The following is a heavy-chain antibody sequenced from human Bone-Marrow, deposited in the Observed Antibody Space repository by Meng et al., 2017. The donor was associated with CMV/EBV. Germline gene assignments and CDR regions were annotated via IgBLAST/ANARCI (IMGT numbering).Heavy chain of an antibody. Sequence: GSLRLSCTVSGGSISSSDYYWGWVRQPPGKGLEWIGTIYYLGTSYYNPSLESRVTISVDTSKNQFSLKLSSVTAADTAVFYCARLNFTGKRGRRRFDPWGQGTLVTVSS. V-gene: IGHV4-39*07. J-gene: IGHJ5*02. CDR2: IYYLGTS. CDR1: GGSISSSDYY. CDR3: ARLNFTGKRGRRRFDP. D-gene: IGHD1-14*01.